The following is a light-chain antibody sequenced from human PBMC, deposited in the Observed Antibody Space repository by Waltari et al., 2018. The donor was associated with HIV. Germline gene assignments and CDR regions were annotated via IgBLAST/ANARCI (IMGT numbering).Light chain of an antibody. CDR2: KNN. V-gene: IGLV1-47*01. Sequence: QSVLTQPPSASGTPGQRVTISCSGSSSNIGSNYAYWYQQLPGTAPKVLIYKNNQRPSGVPYRFSGSKSGTSASLAISGLRSEDEADYYCATWDDTLTGYVFGTGTKVTVL. CDR3: ATWDDTLTGYV. J-gene: IGLJ1*01. CDR1: SSNIGSNY.